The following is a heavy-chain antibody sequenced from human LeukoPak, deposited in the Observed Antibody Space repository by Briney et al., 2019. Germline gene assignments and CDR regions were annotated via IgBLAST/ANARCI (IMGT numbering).Heavy chain of an antibody. CDR3: AKDGRQRKTYFYGSGSANAFDI. CDR2: ISGSGYNT. CDR1: GFTFSSYG. Sequence: GGSLRLSCAGSGFTFSSYGVSWVRQAPGKGLEWVSAISGSGYNTYYADSVKGRFTISRDNSKNTLYLQMSSLRAEDTAVYYCAKDGRQRKTYFYGSGSANAFDIWGQGTMVTVSP. V-gene: IGHV3-23*01. J-gene: IGHJ3*02. D-gene: IGHD3-10*01.